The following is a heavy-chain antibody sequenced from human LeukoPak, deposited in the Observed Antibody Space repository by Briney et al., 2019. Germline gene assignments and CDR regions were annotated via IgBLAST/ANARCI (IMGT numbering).Heavy chain of an antibody. CDR2: ISGSGSVI. D-gene: IGHD2-21*02. Sequence: RPGRSLRLSCVASGFTLRNYEMNWVRQAPGKGLEWISYISGSGSVIKYADSVKGRFTISRDNADNSLFLQMNGLRAEDTAVYYCARDGDAPGTTDWYFDLWGRGTLVTVSS. CDR3: ARDGDAPGTTDWYFDL. J-gene: IGHJ2*01. CDR1: GFTLRNYE. V-gene: IGHV3-48*03.